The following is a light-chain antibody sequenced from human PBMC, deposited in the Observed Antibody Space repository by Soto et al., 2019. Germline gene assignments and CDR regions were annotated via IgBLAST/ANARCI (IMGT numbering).Light chain of an antibody. V-gene: IGKV4-1*01. Sequence: DIVMTQSPDSLAVSLGERATINCKSSQSVLYSSNNKNYLAWYQQKPGQPPKLLIYWASTRESGVPDRFSGSGSRTDFPLTLSSLQAEDVAVYYCQHYYSTPRVFGQGTKVEIK. CDR3: QHYYSTPRV. CDR2: WAS. J-gene: IGKJ1*01. CDR1: QSVLYSSNNKNY.